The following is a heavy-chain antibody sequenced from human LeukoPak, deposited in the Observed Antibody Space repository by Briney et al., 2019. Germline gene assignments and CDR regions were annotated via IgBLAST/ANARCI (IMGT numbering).Heavy chain of an antibody. CDR3: ASLKNYYDSSGYLVTDAFDI. CDR2: ISAYNGNT. D-gene: IGHD3-22*01. Sequence: VKVSCKASGYTFTSYGISWVRQAPGQGLEWMGWISAYNGNTNYAQKLQGRVTMTTDTSTSTAYMELRSLKSDDTAVYYCASLKNYYDSSGYLVTDAFDIWGQGTMVTVSS. CDR1: GYTFTSYG. J-gene: IGHJ3*02. V-gene: IGHV1-18*01.